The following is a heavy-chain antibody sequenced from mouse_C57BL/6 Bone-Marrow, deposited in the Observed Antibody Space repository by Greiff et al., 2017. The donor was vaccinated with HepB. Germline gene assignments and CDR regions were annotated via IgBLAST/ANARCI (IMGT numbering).Heavy chain of an antibody. J-gene: IGHJ1*03. D-gene: IGHD2-5*01. V-gene: IGHV1-55*01. Sequence: QVQLKQPGAELVKPGASVKMSCKASGYTFTSYWITWVKQRPGQGLEWIGDIYPGSGSTNYNEKFKSKATLTVDTSSSTAYMQLSSLTSEDSAVYYCATLYSNYGYFDVWGTGTTVTVSS. CDR1: GYTFTSYW. CDR3: ATLYSNYGYFDV. CDR2: IYPGSGST.